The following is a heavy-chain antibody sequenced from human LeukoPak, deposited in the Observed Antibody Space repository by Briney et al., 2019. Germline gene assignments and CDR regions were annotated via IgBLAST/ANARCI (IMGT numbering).Heavy chain of an antibody. D-gene: IGHD3-22*01. Sequence: PSETLSLTCAVYGGSFSGYYWSWIRQPPGKGLEWIGEINHSGSTNYNPSLKSRVTISVDASKNQFSLKLSSVTAADTAVYYCARASYYYDSSGYQAFDIWGQGTMVTVSS. CDR1: GGSFSGYY. CDR2: INHSGST. J-gene: IGHJ3*02. V-gene: IGHV4-34*01. CDR3: ARASYYYDSSGYQAFDI.